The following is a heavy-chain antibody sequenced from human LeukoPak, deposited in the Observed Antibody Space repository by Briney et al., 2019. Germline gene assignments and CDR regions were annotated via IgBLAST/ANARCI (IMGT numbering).Heavy chain of an antibody. CDR2: ISYDGSNK. Sequence: GGSLRVSCAASGFTFSSYAMHWVRQAPGKGLEWVAVISYDGSNKYYADSVKGRFTISRDNSKNTLYLQMNSLRAEDTAVYYCARDKIGTMIVVVMYYFDYWGQGTLVTVSS. D-gene: IGHD3-22*01. CDR3: ARDKIGTMIVVVMYYFDY. V-gene: IGHV3-30-3*01. CDR1: GFTFSSYA. J-gene: IGHJ4*02.